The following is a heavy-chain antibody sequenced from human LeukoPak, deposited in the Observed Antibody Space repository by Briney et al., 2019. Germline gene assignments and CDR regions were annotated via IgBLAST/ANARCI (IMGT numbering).Heavy chain of an antibody. CDR2: ISAYNGNT. V-gene: IGHV1-18*01. J-gene: IGHJ4*02. CDR1: GYTFTSYG. CDR3: ARGPTGFGGYSFDY. D-gene: IGHD3-10*01. Sequence: ASVKVSCKASGYTFTSYGISWVRQAPGQGLEWMGWISAYNGNTNYAQKFQGRVTMTRDTSISTAYMELSRLRSDDTAVYYCARGPTGFGGYSFDYWGQGTLVTVSS.